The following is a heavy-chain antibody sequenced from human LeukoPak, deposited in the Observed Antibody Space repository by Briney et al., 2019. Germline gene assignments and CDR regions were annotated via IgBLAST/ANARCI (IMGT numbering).Heavy chain of an antibody. V-gene: IGHV5-51*01. Sequence: GESLKISCKGSGYSFSSYWIAWVRQMPGKGLEWMGIIYPGDSDTRYSPSFQGQVTISADKSTSTAYLQWSSLKASDSAIYYCARRQREWLNRPLDYWGQGTLVTVSS. CDR1: GYSFSSYW. D-gene: IGHD6-19*01. J-gene: IGHJ4*02. CDR2: IYPGDSDT. CDR3: ARRQREWLNRPLDY.